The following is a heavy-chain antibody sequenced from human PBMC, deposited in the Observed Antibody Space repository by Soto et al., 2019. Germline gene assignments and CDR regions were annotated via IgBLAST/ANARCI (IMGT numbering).Heavy chain of an antibody. D-gene: IGHD2-15*01. J-gene: IGHJ4*02. V-gene: IGHV3-48*01. Sequence: GGSLRLCCAASGVTFSAYSMNWVRQAPGKGLEWVSYISSSSSAIYYADSVKGRFTISRDDGKNSLYLQMNSLRVEDTALYYCSRVDSRIGSRSNYWGQGTLVTGSS. CDR1: GVTFSAYS. CDR2: ISSSSSAI. CDR3: SRVDSRIGSRSNY.